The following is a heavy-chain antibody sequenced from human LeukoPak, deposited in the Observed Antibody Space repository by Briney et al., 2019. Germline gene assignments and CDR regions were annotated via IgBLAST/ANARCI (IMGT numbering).Heavy chain of an antibody. CDR3: ARSLKWNLVGFDH. CDR1: GFTFNTYA. CDR2: IGSAKNT. Sequence: GGSLRLSCVASGFTFNTYALSWVRQAPGKGLEWVSFIGSAKNTNCADSVKGRFTISRDNSKNTLYLHMSSLRAEDTALYYCARSLKWNLVGFDHWGQGTLVTVSS. J-gene: IGHJ4*02. V-gene: IGHV3-23*01. D-gene: IGHD1-1*01.